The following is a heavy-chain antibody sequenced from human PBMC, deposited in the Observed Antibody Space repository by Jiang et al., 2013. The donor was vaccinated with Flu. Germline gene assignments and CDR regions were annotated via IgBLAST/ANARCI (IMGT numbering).Heavy chain of an antibody. CDR1: GGSISTYY. Sequence: PGLVKPSETLSLTCTVSGGSISTYYWSWIRQPPGKGLEFIGCISYSGSTYYSPSLKSRVTISIDTSKSQFSLKLSSVTAADSAVYYCARGVFFAGSGDDYFDYWGQGTLVTVSS. CDR3: ARGVFFAGSGDDYFDY. D-gene: IGHD3-10*01. V-gene: IGHV4-59*01. J-gene: IGHJ4*02. CDR2: ISYSGST.